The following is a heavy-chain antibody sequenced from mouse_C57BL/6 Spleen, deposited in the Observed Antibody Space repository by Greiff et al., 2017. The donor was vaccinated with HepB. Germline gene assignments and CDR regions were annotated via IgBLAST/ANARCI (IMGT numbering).Heavy chain of an antibody. Sequence: VQLQQSGAELVKAGASVKMSCKASGYTFTSYWMHWVKQRLGQGLEWFAETNPTNGRTYYNEKFKSKATLTVDKSSSTAYMLLSGPTFEDSAVYYHARIKKIVATYFDYWGQGTTLTVSS. CDR1: GYTFTSYW. CDR2: TNPTNGRT. J-gene: IGHJ2*01. D-gene: IGHD1-1*01. CDR3: ARIKKIVATYFDY. V-gene: IGHV1S81*02.